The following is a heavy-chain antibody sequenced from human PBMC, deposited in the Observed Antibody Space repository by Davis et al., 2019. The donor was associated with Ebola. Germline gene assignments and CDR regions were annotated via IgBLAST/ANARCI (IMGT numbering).Heavy chain of an antibody. Sequence: PSETLSLTCAASGFTFSNYWMTWVRQAPGKGLEWVANIKQDGSAKPYVGSVKGRFTISRDNTKNSLYLQMDSLRAEDTAVYYCTRHINWAFDYWGQGTLVTVSS. V-gene: IGHV3-7*01. J-gene: IGHJ4*02. D-gene: IGHD1-1*01. CDR1: GFTFSNYW. CDR3: TRHINWAFDY. CDR2: IKQDGSAK.